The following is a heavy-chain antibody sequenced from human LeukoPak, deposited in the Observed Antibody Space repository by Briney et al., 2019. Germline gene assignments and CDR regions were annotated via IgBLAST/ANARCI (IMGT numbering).Heavy chain of an antibody. CDR2: IWYDGSNK. CDR3: AKDYDSSGYYNY. D-gene: IGHD3-22*01. V-gene: IGHV3-33*06. CDR1: GFTFSSYG. J-gene: IGHJ4*02. Sequence: GGSLRLSCAASGFTFSSYGMHWVRQAPGKGLEWVAVIWYDGSNKYYADSVKCRFTISRDNSKNTLYLQMNSLRAEDTAVYYCAKDYDSSGYYNYWGQGTLVTVSS.